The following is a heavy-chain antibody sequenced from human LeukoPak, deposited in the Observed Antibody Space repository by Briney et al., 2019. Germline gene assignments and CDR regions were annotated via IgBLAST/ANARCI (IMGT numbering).Heavy chain of an antibody. V-gene: IGHV1-46*01. CDR2: INPSGGSI. D-gene: IGHD6-6*01. CDR1: GYTFTSYY. Sequence: ASVKVSCKASGYTFTSYYMHWVRQAPGQGLEWMGIINPSGGSISYARKFQGRVTMTRDTSTSTVYMELSRLRSEDTAVYYCARGGDSSSSGPPYYFDYWGQGTLVIVSS. J-gene: IGHJ4*02. CDR3: ARGGDSSSSGPPYYFDY.